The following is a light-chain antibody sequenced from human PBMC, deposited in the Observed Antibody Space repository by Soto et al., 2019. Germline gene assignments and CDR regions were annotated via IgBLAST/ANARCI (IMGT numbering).Light chain of an antibody. Sequence: EIVLTQSPGTLSLSPGEKGTLSCRASQSVISDYLAWYQQKPGRAPRLLIYAASTRATGIPDRFSGSGSGTDFTLTINRFEPEDFAVYYCQQYGSSPKTFGQGTKVEIK. V-gene: IGKV3-20*01. J-gene: IGKJ1*01. CDR3: QQYGSSPKT. CDR2: AAS. CDR1: QSVISDY.